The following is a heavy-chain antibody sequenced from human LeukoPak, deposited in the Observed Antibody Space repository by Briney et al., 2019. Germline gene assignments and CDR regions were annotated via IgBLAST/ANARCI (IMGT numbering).Heavy chain of an antibody. Sequence: ASVKVSCKASGYTFTSYVINWARQAPGQGLEWVGWISGYNGNAKYAQKVQGRVTMTTDTSTNTAYMDLRSLRSDDTAVYFCARDPYDLLTGYYSGSGGDYWGQGTLVTVSS. V-gene: IGHV1-18*01. CDR2: ISGYNGNA. J-gene: IGHJ4*02. CDR3: ARDPYDLLTGYYSGSGGDY. CDR1: GYTFTSYV. D-gene: IGHD3-9*01.